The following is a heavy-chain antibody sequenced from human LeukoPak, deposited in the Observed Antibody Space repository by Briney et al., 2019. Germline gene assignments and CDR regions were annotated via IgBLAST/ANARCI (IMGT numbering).Heavy chain of an antibody. CDR3: ARGNSGSYSQFDY. CDR1: GGSISTYY. J-gene: IGHJ4*02. V-gene: IGHV4-59*01. Sequence: SETLSLTCTVSGGSISTYYWGWIRQPPGKGLEWIGYIYYSGSTNYNPSLKSRVTISVDTSKNQFSLKLTSVTAADTAVYYCARGNSGSYSQFDYWGQGTLVTVSS. CDR2: IYYSGST. D-gene: IGHD1-26*01.